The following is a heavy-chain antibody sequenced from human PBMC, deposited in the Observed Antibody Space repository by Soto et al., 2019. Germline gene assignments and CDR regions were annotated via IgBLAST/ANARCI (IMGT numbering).Heavy chain of an antibody. D-gene: IGHD3-10*01. V-gene: IGHV1-69*01. CDR3: ARDLTSVRGS. CDR1: GCTFSRRS. J-gene: IGHJ4*02. CDR2: IIPIFDAT. Sequence: QVQMVQSGAEVKKPGSSARVSCKVSGCTFSRRSISWVRQAPGQGLEWMGGIIPIFDATQYAQKFQGRLTITADESTTTFHMDLSGLRPEDTAIYYCARDLTSVRGSWGQGTLVIFS.